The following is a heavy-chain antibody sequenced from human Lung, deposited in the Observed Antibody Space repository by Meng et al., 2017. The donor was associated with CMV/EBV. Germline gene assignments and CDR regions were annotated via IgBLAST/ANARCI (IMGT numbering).Heavy chain of an antibody. CDR3: AKGGVWPTPPKYYYGMDV. CDR1: GFTFSSYA. CDR2: ISGSGIST. D-gene: IGHD2-15*01. Sequence: GESLKISCATSGFTFSSYAMTWVRQAPGKGLEWVSAISGSGISTYYADPVKGRFTISRENSKYTLYLQMNSLRAEDTAVYYCAKGGVWPTPPKYYYGMDVWGQGXTVTVSS. V-gene: IGHV3-23*01. J-gene: IGHJ6*02.